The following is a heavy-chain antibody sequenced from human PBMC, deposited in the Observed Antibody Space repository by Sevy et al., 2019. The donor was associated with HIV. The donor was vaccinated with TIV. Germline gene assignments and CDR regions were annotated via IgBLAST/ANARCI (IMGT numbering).Heavy chain of an antibody. D-gene: IGHD2-21*01. Sequence: GGSLRLSCAASGFTFSNAWMNWVRQAPGKGLEWVGRIKSKIDGETISYAAPVKGRFSISRDDSKNTLYLQINSPKTEDTAMYYCTTGGDSYFSDDLGQGTLVTVSS. CDR3: TTGGDSYFSDD. J-gene: IGHJ4*02. CDR2: IKSKIDGETI. V-gene: IGHV3-15*07. CDR1: GFTFSNAW.